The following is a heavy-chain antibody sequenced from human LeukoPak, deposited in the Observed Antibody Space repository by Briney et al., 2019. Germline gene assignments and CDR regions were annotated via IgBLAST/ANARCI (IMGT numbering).Heavy chain of an antibody. CDR1: GFTFSSYW. CDR3: ARGDYGSGSPPYYYYYYMDV. Sequence: GGSLRLSCAASGFTFSSYWMSWVRQAPGKGLEWVANIKQDGSEKYYVDSVKGRFTISRDNAKNTLYLQMNSLRAEDTAVYYCARGDYGSGSPPYYYYYYMDVWGKGTTVTISS. CDR2: IKQDGSEK. J-gene: IGHJ6*03. V-gene: IGHV3-7*01. D-gene: IGHD3-10*01.